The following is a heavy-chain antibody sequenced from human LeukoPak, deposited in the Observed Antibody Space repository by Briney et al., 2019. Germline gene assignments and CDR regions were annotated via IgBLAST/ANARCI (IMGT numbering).Heavy chain of an antibody. D-gene: IGHD2-15*01. CDR3: ARAGGYCSGGSCYRGYSWFDP. V-gene: IGHV3-9*01. J-gene: IGHJ5*02. CDR2: ISWNSGSI. CDR1: GFTFDDYA. Sequence: PGRSLRLSCAASGFTFDDYAMHWVRQAPGKGLEWVSGISWNSGSIGYADSVKGRFTISRDNAKNSLYLQMNSLRVEDTAVYYCARAGGYCSGGSCYRGYSWFDPWGQGTLVTVSS.